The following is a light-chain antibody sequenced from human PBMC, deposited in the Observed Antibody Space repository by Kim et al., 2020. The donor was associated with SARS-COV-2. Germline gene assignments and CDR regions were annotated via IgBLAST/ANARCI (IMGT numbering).Light chain of an antibody. CDR1: HSVNHN. CDR3: LQYNNWPKT. V-gene: IGKV3-15*01. Sequence: LSPGERATLSCRSSHSVNHNLAWYQQKPGQAPRLLIYGAFTRATGIPARFSGSGSGTEFTLIISSLQSEDFALYYCLQYNNWPKTFGQGTKVDIK. J-gene: IGKJ1*01. CDR2: GAF.